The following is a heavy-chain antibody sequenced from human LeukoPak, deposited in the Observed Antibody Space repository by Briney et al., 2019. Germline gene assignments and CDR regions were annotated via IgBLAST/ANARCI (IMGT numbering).Heavy chain of an antibody. CDR3: ARDPSGDYGMDV. D-gene: IGHD2-15*01. CDR1: GYTFTSYY. V-gene: IGHV1-46*01. CDR2: INPSGGST. Sequence: ASVKVSCKASGYTFTSYYMHWVRQAPGQGLEWMGIINPSGGSTSYAQKFQGRVTMTRDTSISTAYMELSRLRSDDTAVYYCARDPSGDYGMDVWGQGTTVTVSS. J-gene: IGHJ6*02.